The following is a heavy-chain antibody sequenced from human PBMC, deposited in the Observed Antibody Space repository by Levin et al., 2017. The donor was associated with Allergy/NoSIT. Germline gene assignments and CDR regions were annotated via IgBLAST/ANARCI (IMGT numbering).Heavy chain of an antibody. CDR2: ISYDGSNK. D-gene: IGHD5-12*01. Sequence: SCAASGFTFSSYAMHWVRQAPGKGLEWVAVISYDGSNKYYADSVKGRFTISRDNSKNTLYLQMNSLRAEDTAVYYCAREGVDLSPDYWGQGTLVTVSS. CDR1: GFTFSSYA. V-gene: IGHV3-30-3*01. J-gene: IGHJ4*02. CDR3: AREGVDLSPDY.